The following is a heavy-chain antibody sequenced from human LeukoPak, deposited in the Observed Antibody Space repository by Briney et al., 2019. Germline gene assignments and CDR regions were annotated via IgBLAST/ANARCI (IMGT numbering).Heavy chain of an antibody. CDR2: INRHGNT. V-gene: IGHV4-34*01. CDR3: ARLVPERFFQLNPEGYYDY. Sequence: SETLSLTCAVSGEPFSGYYCGWIRQPPGKGLELIGEINRHGNTDYNPSLKSRVSMSIDTSKNQFSLKLISVTAADTAVYYCARLVPERFFQLNPEGYYDYWGQGTLVTVSS. J-gene: IGHJ4*02. D-gene: IGHD3-3*01. CDR1: GEPFSGYY.